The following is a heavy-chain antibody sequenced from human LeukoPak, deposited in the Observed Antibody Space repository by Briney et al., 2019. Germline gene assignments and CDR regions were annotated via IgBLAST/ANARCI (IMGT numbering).Heavy chain of an antibody. J-gene: IGHJ3*02. D-gene: IGHD5-24*01. CDR3: ARRMATVTDAFDI. CDR1: GDPLTSHL. CDR2: VFHSGTT. Sequence: PAETLSLTCNVSGDPLTSHLWSWIPQTPGKGLEWIGYVFHSGTTNYSPSLKSRVTISLDTSKKEFYLRLASMTAADNAVYYCARRMATVTDAFDIWGRGTMVSVSS. V-gene: IGHV4-59*08.